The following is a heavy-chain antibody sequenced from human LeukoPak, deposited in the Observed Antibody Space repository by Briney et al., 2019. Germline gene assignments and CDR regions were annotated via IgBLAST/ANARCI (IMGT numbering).Heavy chain of an antibody. Sequence: PGGSLRLSCAASGFTFSNYAMHWVRQAPDKGLEGVAVVSYDGSNKYYADSVKGRFTVSRDNSKNTLYLQMNSLRAEDTAVYYCAIGDSLGELSSSFEYWGQGTLVTVSS. CDR2: VSYDGSNK. J-gene: IGHJ4*02. V-gene: IGHV3-30*04. CDR1: GFTFSNYA. D-gene: IGHD3-16*02. CDR3: AIGDSLGELSSSFEY.